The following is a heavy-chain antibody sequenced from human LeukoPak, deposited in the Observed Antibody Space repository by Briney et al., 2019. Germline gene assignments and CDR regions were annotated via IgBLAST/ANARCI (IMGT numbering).Heavy chain of an antibody. D-gene: IGHD3-10*01. CDR2: ISAYNGNT. CDR1: GYTFPSYG. J-gene: IGHJ4*02. V-gene: IGHV1-18*04. CDR3: TRQRRVLKRGGSGYYGSGSYSIAYYFDY. Sequence: ASVKVSCKASGYTFPSYGISWVRRAPGQGLEWMGWISAYNGNTNYAQKLQGRVTMTTDTSTSTDYMELRSLRSDDTAVYYCTRQRRVLKRGGSGYYGSGSYSIAYYFDYWGQGTLVTVSS.